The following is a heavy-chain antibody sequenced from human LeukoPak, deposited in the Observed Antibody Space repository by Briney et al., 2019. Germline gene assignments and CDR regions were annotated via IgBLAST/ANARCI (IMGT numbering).Heavy chain of an antibody. CDR3: ARGPPRGKYYYMDV. CDR2: IGTASDT. D-gene: IGHD1-1*01. Sequence: GGSLRLSCAASGFTFSSFDMHWVRQPTGQGLEWVSTIGTASDTYYPGSVEGRFTLSRDNAKNTLYLQMNSLPAGDTAVYYCARGPPRGKYYYMDVWGKGTTVTASS. V-gene: IGHV3-13*01. CDR1: GFTFSSFD. J-gene: IGHJ6*03.